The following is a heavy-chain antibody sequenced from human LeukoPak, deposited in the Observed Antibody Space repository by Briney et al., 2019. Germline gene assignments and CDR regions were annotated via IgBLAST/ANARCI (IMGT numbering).Heavy chain of an antibody. CDR2: TSSSDAGK. CDR1: GFTFTAYT. Sequence: GGSLRLSCAASGFTFTAYTINWARQAPGKGLEWVSATSSSDAGKYYADSVRGRFTISRDNSRNTMYLQMNSLRVEDAAVYYCAKAPVTSCRGAFCYPFDSWGQGTLVTVSS. D-gene: IGHD2-15*01. CDR3: AKAPVTSCRGAFCYPFDS. J-gene: IGHJ4*02. V-gene: IGHV3-23*01.